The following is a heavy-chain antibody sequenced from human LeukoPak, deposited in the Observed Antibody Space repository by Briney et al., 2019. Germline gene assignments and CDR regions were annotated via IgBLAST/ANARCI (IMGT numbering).Heavy chain of an antibody. V-gene: IGHV1-24*01. J-gene: IGHJ4*02. CDR3: ATELRSGYFDY. CDR1: VYTLSELS. CDR2: FDPEDDER. D-gene: IGHD3-22*01. Sequence: ASVNVSCKVSVYTLSELSMHLVRQAPGKGLEWMGGFDPEDDERVYAQKFQGRVTMTEDTSTDTAYMELSSLRSEDTAIYYCATELRSGYFDYWGQGTLVTVSS.